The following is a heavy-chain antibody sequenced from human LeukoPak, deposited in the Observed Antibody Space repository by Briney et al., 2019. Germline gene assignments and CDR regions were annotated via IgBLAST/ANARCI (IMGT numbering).Heavy chain of an antibody. J-gene: IGHJ5*02. CDR1: GGSISSSSYY. CDR3: ARQSSGYYYGWFDP. CDR2: IYYSGST. V-gene: IGHV4-39*01. Sequence: SETLSLTCTVSGGSISSSSYYWGWIRQPPEKGLEWIGYIYYSGSTHYNPSLKSRVTMSVDTVKNQFSLNLNSVTAADTAVYYCARQSSGYYYGWFDPWGQGTLVTVSS. D-gene: IGHD3-22*01.